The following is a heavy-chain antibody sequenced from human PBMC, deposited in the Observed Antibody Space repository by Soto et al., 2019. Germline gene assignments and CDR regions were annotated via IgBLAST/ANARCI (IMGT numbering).Heavy chain of an antibody. J-gene: IGHJ6*02. CDR1: GFTFSMYS. CDR3: ARDHLILPAHDFFYGSDV. CDR2: IPQDGVDG. D-gene: IGHD2-21*02. Sequence: HPGGSLRLSCEVSGFTFSMYSMSWVRQSPRKGLEWVAKIPQDGVDGHYADSVKGRFIISRDNGKNSLHLQLNNLRAEDTAVYYCARDHLILPAHDFFYGSDVWGRGATVTVSS. V-gene: IGHV3-7*03.